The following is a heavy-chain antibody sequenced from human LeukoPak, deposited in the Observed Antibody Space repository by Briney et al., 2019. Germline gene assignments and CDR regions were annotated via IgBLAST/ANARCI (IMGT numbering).Heavy chain of an antibody. CDR2: IIPIFGTA. CDR3: ARDRRTTVVTQGIDAFDI. J-gene: IGHJ3*02. V-gene: IGHV1-69*05. D-gene: IGHD4-23*01. CDR1: GGTFSSYA. Sequence: SVKVSCKASGGTFSSYAISWVRQAPGQGLEWMGGIIPIFGTANYAQKFQGRFTITTDESTSTAYMELSSLRSEDTAVYYCARDRRTTVVTQGIDAFDIWGQGTMVTVSS.